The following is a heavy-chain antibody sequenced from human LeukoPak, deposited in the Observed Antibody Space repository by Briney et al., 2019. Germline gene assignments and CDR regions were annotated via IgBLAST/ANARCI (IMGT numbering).Heavy chain of an antibody. CDR3: ARDLRYCTSTSCFTSLDV. D-gene: IGHD2-2*01. J-gene: IGHJ6*04. Sequence: GGSLRLSCAASGFTFSSYGMHWVRQAPGKGLEWVAVISYDGSDKYYADSVKGRFTISRDNSKNTLYLQMNSLRTEDTAMYYCARDLRYCTSTSCFTSLDVWGKGTTVTVSS. CDR2: ISYDGSDK. CDR1: GFTFSSYG. V-gene: IGHV3-30*03.